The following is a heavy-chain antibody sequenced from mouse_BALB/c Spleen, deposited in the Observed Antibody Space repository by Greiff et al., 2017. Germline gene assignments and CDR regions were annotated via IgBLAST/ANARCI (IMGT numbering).Heavy chain of an antibody. D-gene: IGHD2-4*01. CDR2: ISSGGSYT. Sequence: EVHLVESGGDLVKPGGSLKLSCAASGFTFSSYGMSWVRQTPDKRLEWVATISSGGSYTYYPDSVKGRFTISRDNAKNTLYLQMSSLKSEDTAMYYCARRPTTMITTRGYYYAMDYWGQGTSVTVSS. CDR3: ARRPTTMITTRGYYYAMDY. J-gene: IGHJ4*01. CDR1: GFTFSSYG. V-gene: IGHV5-6*01.